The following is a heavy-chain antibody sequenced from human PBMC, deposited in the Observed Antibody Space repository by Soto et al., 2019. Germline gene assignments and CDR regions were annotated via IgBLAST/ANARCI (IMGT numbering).Heavy chain of an antibody. CDR2: VYYSGST. CDR3: ASVVSDSSSFFDP. Sequence: QVQLQESGPGLVKPSQTLSLTCTVSGGSISSGGYYWSWIRQHPGKGLEWIGYVYYSGSTYYNPSLKIRVTISVDTSKNQFSLKLSSVTAADTAVYYCASVVSDSSSFFDPWGQGTLVTVSS. J-gene: IGHJ5*02. D-gene: IGHD6-13*01. CDR1: GGSISSGGYY. V-gene: IGHV4-31*03.